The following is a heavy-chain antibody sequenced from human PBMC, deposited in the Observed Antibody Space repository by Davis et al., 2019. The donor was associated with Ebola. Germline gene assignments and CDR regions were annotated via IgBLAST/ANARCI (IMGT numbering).Heavy chain of an antibody. CDR3: AREDGYNYYFDY. J-gene: IGHJ4*02. D-gene: IGHD5-24*01. V-gene: IGHV1-69*13. Sequence: SVKVSCKASGGTFSSYAISWVRQAPGQGLEWMGWISAYNGNTNYAQKLQGRVTITADESTSTAYMELSSVRYEDTAVYYCAREDGYNYYFDYWGQGTLVTVSS. CDR2: ISAYNGNT. CDR1: GGTFSSYA.